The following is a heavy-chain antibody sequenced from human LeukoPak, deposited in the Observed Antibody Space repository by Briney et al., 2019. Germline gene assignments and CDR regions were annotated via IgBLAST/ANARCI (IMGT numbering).Heavy chain of an antibody. CDR2: INSGGSST. D-gene: IGHD2/OR15-2a*01. CDR1: GFTFSSFW. J-gene: IGHJ5*01. Sequence: PGGSLRLSCASSGFTFSSFWMHWVRQVPGKGLEWVSRINSGGSSTSYVDSVKGRFTISRDNAKNTLFLQMNTLRAEDAAVYYCARGPFTSPFYVGDSWGQRTLVTVSS. V-gene: IGHV3-74*01. CDR3: ARGPFTSPFYVGDS.